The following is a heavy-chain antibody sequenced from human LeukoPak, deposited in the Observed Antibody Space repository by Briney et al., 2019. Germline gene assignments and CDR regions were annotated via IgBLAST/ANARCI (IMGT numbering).Heavy chain of an antibody. CDR1: GYTFTSYA. J-gene: IGHJ5*02. Sequence: ASVKVSCKASGYTFTSYAMNWVRQAPGQGLEWMGWINTNTGNPTYAQGFTGRFVFSLDTSVSTAYLQISSLKAEDTAVYYCAPGNYYGSGSYHGLFDPWGQGTLVTVSS. V-gene: IGHV7-4-1*02. CDR2: INTNTGNP. D-gene: IGHD3-10*01. CDR3: APGNYYGSGSYHGLFDP.